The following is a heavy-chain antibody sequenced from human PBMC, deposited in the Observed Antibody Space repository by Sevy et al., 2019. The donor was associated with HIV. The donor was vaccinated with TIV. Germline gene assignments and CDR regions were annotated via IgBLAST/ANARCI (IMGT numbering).Heavy chain of an antibody. V-gene: IGHV4-59*01. CDR3: ARVGSATIAVAGISHYYYMDV. Sequence: SETLSLTCTVSGGSISSYYWSWIRQPPGKGLEWIGYIYYSGSTNYNPSLKSRVTISVDTSKNQFSLKQSSVTAADTAVYYCARVGSATIAVAGISHYYYMDVWGKGITVTVSS. J-gene: IGHJ6*03. CDR1: GGSISSYY. D-gene: IGHD6-19*01. CDR2: IYYSGST.